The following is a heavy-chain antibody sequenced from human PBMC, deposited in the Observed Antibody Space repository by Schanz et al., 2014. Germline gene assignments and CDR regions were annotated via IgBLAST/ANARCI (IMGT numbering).Heavy chain of an antibody. D-gene: IGHD3-3*01. CDR2: ISGGGGTT. CDR3: VRDSFFAFDY. V-gene: IGHV3-23*01. CDR1: GFTFSSYA. Sequence: EVQLLESGGGLVQPGGSLRLSCAASGFTFSSYAMGWVRQAPGKGLEWVSAISGGGGTTYYTDSVKGRFTISRDNSKSTLYLQMNSLRAEDTAVYYCVRDSFFAFDYWGQGTLVTVSS. J-gene: IGHJ4*02.